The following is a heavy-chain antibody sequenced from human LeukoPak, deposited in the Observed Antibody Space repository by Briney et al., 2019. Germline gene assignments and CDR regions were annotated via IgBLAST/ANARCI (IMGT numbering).Heavy chain of an antibody. CDR1: GFTFSSYW. CDR2: INSDGSNT. Sequence: PGGSLRLSCAASGFTFSSYWMHWVRRAPGKGLVWVSRINSDGSNTNYADSVKGRFTISRDNAKNTLYLQMNSLRAEDTAVYHCASLPRYGDYDYWGQGTLVTVSS. V-gene: IGHV3-74*01. CDR3: ASLPRYGDYDY. D-gene: IGHD4-17*01. J-gene: IGHJ4*02.